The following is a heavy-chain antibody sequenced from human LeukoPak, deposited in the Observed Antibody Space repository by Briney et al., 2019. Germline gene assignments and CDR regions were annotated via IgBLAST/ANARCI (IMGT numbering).Heavy chain of an antibody. CDR3: ARDEGRRRGYQLQIEDEDWFDP. V-gene: IGHV1-2*02. CDR1: GFTFTGYY. J-gene: IGHJ5*02. Sequence: ASVKVSCKTSGFTFTGYYIHWVRQAPGQGFEWIGWINPDSGGADYAQKFQGRVTMTRDTSISTAYMELSRLRSDDTAVYYCARDEGRRRGYQLQIEDEDWFDPWGQGTLVTVSS. CDR2: INPDSGGA. D-gene: IGHD2-2*01.